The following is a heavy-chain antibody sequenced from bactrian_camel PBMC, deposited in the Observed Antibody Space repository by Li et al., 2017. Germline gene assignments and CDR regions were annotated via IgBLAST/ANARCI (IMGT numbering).Heavy chain of an antibody. CDR1: GYDWNGNG. J-gene: IGHJ4*01. CDR2: IRVAFGNT. CDR3: SSLYNRY. V-gene: IGHV3S63*01. Sequence: HVQLVESGGGSVQTGGSLRLSCQVSGYDWNGNGMAWFRQAPGKEREAVAAIRVAFGNTCYADSVKGRFTISQDNAENTVYLQMNGLKTEDTAIYFCSSLYNRYWGRGTQVTVS.